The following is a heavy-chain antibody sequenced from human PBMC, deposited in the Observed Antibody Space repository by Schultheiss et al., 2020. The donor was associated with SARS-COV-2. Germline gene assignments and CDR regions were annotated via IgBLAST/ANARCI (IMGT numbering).Heavy chain of an antibody. D-gene: IGHD2-21*02. V-gene: IGHV3-30*01. CDR1: GFTFSSYA. CDR2: ISYDGSNK. CDR3: ARERWDVVVTANPPLDY. Sequence: GESLKISCAASGFTFSSYAMHWVRQAPGKGLEWVAVISYDGSNKYYADSVKGRFTISRDNSKNSLYLQMNSLRTEDTALYYCARERWDVVVTANPPLDYWGQGTLVTVSS. J-gene: IGHJ4*02.